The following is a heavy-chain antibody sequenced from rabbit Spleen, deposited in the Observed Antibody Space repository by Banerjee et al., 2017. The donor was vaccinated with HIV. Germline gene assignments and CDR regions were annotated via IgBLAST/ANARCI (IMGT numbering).Heavy chain of an antibody. Sequence: QEQLEESGGGLVKPGGTLTLTCKASGIDFSNYYYMCWVRQAPGKGLELIACIYTSSGSTYYASWAKGRFAISKTSSTTVTLQMTSLKAADTATYFCTRSGNTGFYVGYRFNLWGPGTLVTVS. CDR3: TRSGNTGFYVGYRFNL. CDR2: IYTSSGST. J-gene: IGHJ4*01. V-gene: IGHV1S45*01. CDR1: GIDFSNYYY. D-gene: IGHD1-1*01.